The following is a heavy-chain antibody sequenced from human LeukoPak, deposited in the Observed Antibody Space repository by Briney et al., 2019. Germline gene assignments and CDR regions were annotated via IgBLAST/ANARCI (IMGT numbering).Heavy chain of an antibody. CDR2: ISYDGSNK. CDR1: GFTFSSYA. V-gene: IGHV3-30-3*01. CDR3: AREGADIVVVPAAIQQPNDAFDI. D-gene: IGHD2-2*02. Sequence: SGGSLRLSCAASGFTFSSYAMHWVRQGPGKGLEWVAVISYDGSNKSYADPVKGRFTISRDNSKNTLYLQMNSLRAEDTAVYYCAREGADIVVVPAAIQQPNDAFDIWGQGTTVTVSS. J-gene: IGHJ3*02.